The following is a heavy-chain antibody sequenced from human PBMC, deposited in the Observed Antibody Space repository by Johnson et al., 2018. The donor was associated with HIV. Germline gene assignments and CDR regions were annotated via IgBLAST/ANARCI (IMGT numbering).Heavy chain of an antibody. CDR1: GFTFSSYW. D-gene: IGHD5-24*01. V-gene: IGHV3-7*01. CDR2: IKQDGTEK. Sequence: VQLVESGGGLVKPGGSLRLSCAASGFTFSSYWMSCVRQAPWKGLEWVANIKQDGTEKYYVGSVKGRFTISRDNAKNSLYLQMNSLRAEDTAVYYCAKEDGNLNAFDIWGQGTMVTVSS. CDR3: AKEDGNLNAFDI. J-gene: IGHJ3*02.